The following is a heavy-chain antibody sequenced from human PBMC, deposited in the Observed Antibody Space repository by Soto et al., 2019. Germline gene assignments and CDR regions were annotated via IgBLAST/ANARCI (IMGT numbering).Heavy chain of an antibody. V-gene: IGHV1-3*01. CDR2: INAGNGNT. CDR1: GYTFTSYA. D-gene: IGHD6-13*01. Sequence: ASVKVSCKASGYTFTSYAMHWVRQAPGQRLEWMGWINAGNGNTKYSQKFQGRVTITRDTSASTAYMELSSLRSEDTAVYYCAEPGDSREGWALRSAFDYWGQGPLVTVSS. J-gene: IGHJ4*02. CDR3: AEPGDSREGWALRSAFDY.